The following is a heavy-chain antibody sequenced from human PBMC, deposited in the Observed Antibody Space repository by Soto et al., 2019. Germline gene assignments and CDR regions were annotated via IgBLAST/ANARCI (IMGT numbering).Heavy chain of an antibody. V-gene: IGHV4-34*01. CDR1: GGSFSGYY. Sequence: QVQLQQWGAGLLKPSETLSLTCAVYGGSFSGYYWSWIRQPPGKGLEWIGEINHSGSTNYNPSLKSRVTISVDASKSQFTLRRSSVTAADTAVYCCARSGSVVVAAIVRGARRFDPWGQGTLVTVSS. CDR2: INHSGST. J-gene: IGHJ5*02. D-gene: IGHD2-15*01. CDR3: ARSGSVVVAAIVRGARRFDP.